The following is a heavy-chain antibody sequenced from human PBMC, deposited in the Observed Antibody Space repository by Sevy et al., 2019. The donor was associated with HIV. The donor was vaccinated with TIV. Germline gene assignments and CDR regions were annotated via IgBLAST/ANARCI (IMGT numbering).Heavy chain of an antibody. CDR1: GFTLTDYS. D-gene: IGHD5-18*01. J-gene: IGHJ4*01. CDR3: ARDLGYTYALPSSDY. Sequence: GGSLRLSCEVSGFTLTDYSMDWVRQPPGKGLEWVSSISSAGAYIYYADSVKGRFTISRDIAKNSIYLQMNSLRVEDTAVYYCARDLGYTYALPSSDYWGHGTLVTVSS. CDR2: ISSAGAYI. V-gene: IGHV3-21*06.